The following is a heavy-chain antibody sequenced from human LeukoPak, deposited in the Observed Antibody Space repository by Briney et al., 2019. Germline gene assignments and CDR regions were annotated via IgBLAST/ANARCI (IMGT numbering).Heavy chain of an antibody. CDR2: FYSGGST. V-gene: IGHV3-66*01. CDR1: GFTVSSNY. CDR3: ARVSPFDY. J-gene: IGHJ4*02. Sequence: PGGSLRLSCVASGFTVSSNYMSWVRQAPGKGLEWLSVFYSGGSTYYADSVNGRFTMSRDNSKNTLYRRRKGLRVEDTAVFYWARVSPFDYWGQGSQVTVSS.